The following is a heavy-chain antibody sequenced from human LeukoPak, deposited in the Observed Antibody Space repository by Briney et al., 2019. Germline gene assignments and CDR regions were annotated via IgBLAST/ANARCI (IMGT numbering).Heavy chain of an antibody. CDR2: ISHSGSA. Sequence: SETLSLTCTVSAGSFSSDDYYWSWVRQPAGKGLEWIGYISHSGSAYYNPSLKSRVTISVDRSKNQFSLKLSSVTAADTAVYYCARVGEAYTNPFFDYWGQGTLVTVSS. CDR3: ARVGEAYTNPFFDY. V-gene: IGHV4-30-2*01. CDR1: AGSFSSDDYY. J-gene: IGHJ4*02. D-gene: IGHD4-11*01.